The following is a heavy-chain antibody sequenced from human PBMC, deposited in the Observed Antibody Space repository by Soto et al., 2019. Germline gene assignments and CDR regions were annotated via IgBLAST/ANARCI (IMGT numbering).Heavy chain of an antibody. J-gene: IGHJ3*02. D-gene: IGHD3-9*01. Sequence: SETLSLTCTVSGGSISSYYWSWIRQPPGKGLEWIGYIGYSGSTNYNPSLKSRVTISIDTSKNQFSLKLSSVTAADTAGYYCARRVRNYDILTGYYGDAFDIWGQGTMVTVSS. CDR2: IGYSGST. CDR1: GGSISSYY. CDR3: ARRVRNYDILTGYYGDAFDI. V-gene: IGHV4-59*08.